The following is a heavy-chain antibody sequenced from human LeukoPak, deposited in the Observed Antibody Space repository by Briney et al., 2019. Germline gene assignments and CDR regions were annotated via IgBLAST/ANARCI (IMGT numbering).Heavy chain of an antibody. V-gene: IGHV1-69*06. CDR2: IIPIFGTA. CDR3: ARDRGIAAAGNYWYFDL. J-gene: IGHJ2*01. Sequence: SVKVSCKASGYTFTSSYIHWVRQAPGQGLEWMGGIIPIFGTANYAQKFQGRVTITADKSTSTAYMELSSLRSEDTAVYYCARDRGIAAAGNYWYFDLWGRGTLVTVSS. D-gene: IGHD6-13*01. CDR1: GYTFTSSY.